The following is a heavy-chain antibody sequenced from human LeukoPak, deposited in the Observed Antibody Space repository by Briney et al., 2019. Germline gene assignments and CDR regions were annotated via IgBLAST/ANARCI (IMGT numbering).Heavy chain of an antibody. Sequence: SVKVSCKASGGTFSSYAISWVRQAPGQGLEWMGGIIPIFGTANYAQKFQGRVTITADESTSTAYMELSSLRSEDTAVYYCARSITMVRGVIIRRNSRLDHWGQGTLVTVSS. CDR3: ARSITMVRGVIIRRNSRLDH. J-gene: IGHJ4*02. CDR1: GGTFSSYA. D-gene: IGHD3-10*01. V-gene: IGHV1-69*13. CDR2: IIPIFGTA.